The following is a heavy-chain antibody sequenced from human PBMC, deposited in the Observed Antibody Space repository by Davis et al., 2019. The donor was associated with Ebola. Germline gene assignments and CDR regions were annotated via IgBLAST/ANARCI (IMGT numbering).Heavy chain of an antibody. V-gene: IGHV1-69*04. D-gene: IGHD5-24*01. CDR2: IIPILGIA. Sequence: SVKVSCKASGGTFSSYAISWVRQAPGQGLEWMGRIIPILGIANYAQKFQGRVTITADKSTSTAYMELSSLRSEDTAVYYCARGGDGYNFDYWGQGTLVTVSS. J-gene: IGHJ4*02. CDR1: GGTFSSYA. CDR3: ARGGDGYNFDY.